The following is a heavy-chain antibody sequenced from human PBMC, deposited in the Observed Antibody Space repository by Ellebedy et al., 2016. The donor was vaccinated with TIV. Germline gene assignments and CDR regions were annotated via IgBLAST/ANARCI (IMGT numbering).Heavy chain of an antibody. V-gene: IGHV3-23*01. CDR2: ITGSGSTT. Sequence: GGSLRLSCAASGFTFSNYSINWVRQAPGKGLEWVSAITGSGSTTYYADSVKGRFTISRDNSKNTLYLQMNSLRAEDTAVYYCAKEGWFGETDYWGQGTLVTVSS. CDR1: GFTFSNYS. D-gene: IGHD3-10*01. CDR3: AKEGWFGETDY. J-gene: IGHJ4*02.